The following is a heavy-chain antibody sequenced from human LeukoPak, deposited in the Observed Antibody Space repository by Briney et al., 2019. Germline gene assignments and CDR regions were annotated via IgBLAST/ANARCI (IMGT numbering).Heavy chain of an antibody. CDR2: IYSDNT. J-gene: IGHJ4*02. D-gene: IGHD4/OR15-4a*01. Sequence: GGSLRLSCTVSEFTVSSNSMSWVRQAPGKGLEWVSFIYSDNTHYSDSVKGRFTISRDNSKNTLYLQMNSLRAEDTAVYYCARRAGAYSHPYDYWGQGTLVTVSS. CDR3: ARRAGAYSHPYDY. CDR1: EFTVSSNS. V-gene: IGHV3-53*01.